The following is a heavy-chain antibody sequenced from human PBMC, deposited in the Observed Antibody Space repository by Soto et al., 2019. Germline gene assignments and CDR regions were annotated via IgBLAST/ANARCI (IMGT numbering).Heavy chain of an antibody. V-gene: IGHV3-23*01. J-gene: IGHJ4*02. CDR2: ISGSGGSP. D-gene: IGHD2-2*01. Sequence: GGSLRLSCAASGFTFSTYTMSWVRRAPGKGLEWVSAISGSGGSPSYADSVQGRFTISRDNPKKTLYLQMNSLRAEDTAVYYCAKARCSTTNCYVPDYWGQGTLVTVSS. CDR1: GFTFSTYT. CDR3: AKARCSTTNCYVPDY.